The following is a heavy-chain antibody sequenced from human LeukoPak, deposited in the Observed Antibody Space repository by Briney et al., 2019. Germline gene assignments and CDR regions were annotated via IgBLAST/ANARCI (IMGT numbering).Heavy chain of an antibody. J-gene: IGHJ6*03. V-gene: IGHV1-18*01. D-gene: IGHD3-10*01. Sequence: ASVKVSCKASGYTFTSYGISWVRQAPGQGLEWMGWISAYNGNTNYAQKLQGRVTMTTDTSTSTAYMELSSLRSEDTAVYYCARGGGSLGMVRGVMGVFHQAHYYYYYMDVWGKGTTVTISS. CDR1: GYTFTSYG. CDR2: ISAYNGNT. CDR3: ARGGGSLGMVRGVMGVFHQAHYYYYYMDV.